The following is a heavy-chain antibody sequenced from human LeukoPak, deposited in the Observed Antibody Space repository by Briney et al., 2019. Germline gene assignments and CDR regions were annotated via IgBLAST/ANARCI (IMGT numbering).Heavy chain of an antibody. D-gene: IGHD3-16*01. CDR2: IYYNGNT. CDR1: GGSISRYY. V-gene: IGHV4-59*01. Sequence: SETLSLTCTVSGGSISRYYWSWIRQPPGKGLEWIGYIYYNGNTDYNPSLKSRVTMSVDTSKNQFSLRLSSVTAADTAVYYCARGLNRNLDYWGQGTLVTVSS. CDR3: ARGLNRNLDY. J-gene: IGHJ4*02.